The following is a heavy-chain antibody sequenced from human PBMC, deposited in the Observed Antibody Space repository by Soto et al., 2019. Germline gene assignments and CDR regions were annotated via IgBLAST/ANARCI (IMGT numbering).Heavy chain of an antibody. CDR2: IIPLHGIT. CDR1: GDTFNSYT. D-gene: IGHD2-2*01. V-gene: IGHV1-69*02. CDR3: ARGLRYCGVSTCYSPIDS. J-gene: IGHJ4*02. Sequence: QVQLVQSGAEVQKPGSSVRVYCKASGDTFNSYTISWVRQAPGQGLEWMGRIIPLHGITNYAQKFQGRVTIMADKSAGTAYMELSSLGSEDTAFYYCARGLRYCGVSTCYSPIDSWGQGTLVTVSA.